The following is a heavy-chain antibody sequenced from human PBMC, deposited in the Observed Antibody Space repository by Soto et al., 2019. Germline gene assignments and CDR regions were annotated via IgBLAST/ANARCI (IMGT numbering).Heavy chain of an antibody. Sequence: EVQLVESGGGLVKPGGSLRLSCAASGFTFSSYSMNWVRQSPGKGLEWVSSISRSSSYIDYADSVKGRFTISRDNAKNSLYLQMNSLRADDTAVYYCARDQGYSGYDYPFDYWGKGTLVTVSS. CDR1: GFTFSSYS. CDR2: ISRSSSYI. CDR3: ARDQGYSGYDYPFDY. V-gene: IGHV3-21*01. D-gene: IGHD5-12*01. J-gene: IGHJ4*02.